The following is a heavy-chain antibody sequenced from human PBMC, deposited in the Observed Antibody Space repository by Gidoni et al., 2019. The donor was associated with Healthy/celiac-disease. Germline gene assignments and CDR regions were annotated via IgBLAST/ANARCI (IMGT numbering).Heavy chain of an antibody. Sequence: PGLVKPSQTLSLTCTVSGGSISSGGYYWSWIRQHPGKGLEWIGYIYYSGSTYYNPSLKSRVTISVDTSKNQFSLKLSSVTAADTAVYYCARVGTRGTIFGVVIPLSWFDPWGQGTLVTVSS. J-gene: IGHJ5*02. CDR3: ARVGTRGTIFGVVIPLSWFDP. D-gene: IGHD3-3*01. V-gene: IGHV4-31*03. CDR2: IYYSGST. CDR1: GGSISSGGYY.